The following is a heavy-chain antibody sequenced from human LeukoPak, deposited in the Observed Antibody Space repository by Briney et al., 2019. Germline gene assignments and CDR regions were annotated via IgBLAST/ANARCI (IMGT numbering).Heavy chain of an antibody. CDR1: GGSISSYY. J-gene: IGHJ4*02. Sequence: SETLSLTSTVSGGSISSYYWSWIRQPPGKGLEWIANIYHTGSTNYNPSLSSRVTISIDTAKNQFSLKLTSVTAADTAVYYCARRGRNSSGWQDYLWGQGTLVTASS. CDR3: ARRGRNSSGWQDYL. D-gene: IGHD6-25*01. CDR2: IYHTGST. V-gene: IGHV4-59*01.